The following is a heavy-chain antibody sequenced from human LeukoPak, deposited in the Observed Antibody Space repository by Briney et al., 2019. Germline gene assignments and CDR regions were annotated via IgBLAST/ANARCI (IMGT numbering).Heavy chain of an antibody. Sequence: GGSLRLSYAASGFTFSSYGMHWVRQTPGKGLEWVAFIRYDGTNKHYADSVKGRFTISRDNSKNTLYLQMNSLRPEDTAVYYCAREDYDILTGYYRHFDYWGQGTLVTVSS. J-gene: IGHJ4*02. CDR3: AREDYDILTGYYRHFDY. CDR1: GFTFSSYG. CDR2: IRYDGTNK. V-gene: IGHV3-30*02. D-gene: IGHD3-9*01.